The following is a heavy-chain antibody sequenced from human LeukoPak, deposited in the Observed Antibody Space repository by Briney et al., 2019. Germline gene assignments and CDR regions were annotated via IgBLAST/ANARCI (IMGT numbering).Heavy chain of an antibody. Sequence: ASVTVSCTASGYTFTGYYMHWVRQAPGQGLEWMGRINPNSGGTNYAQKFQGRVTMTRDTSISTAYMELSRLRSDDTAVYYCARALRDGYSNFDYWGQGTLVTVSS. J-gene: IGHJ4*02. CDR2: INPNSGGT. CDR3: ARALRDGYSNFDY. CDR1: GYTFTGYY. V-gene: IGHV1-2*06. D-gene: IGHD5-24*01.